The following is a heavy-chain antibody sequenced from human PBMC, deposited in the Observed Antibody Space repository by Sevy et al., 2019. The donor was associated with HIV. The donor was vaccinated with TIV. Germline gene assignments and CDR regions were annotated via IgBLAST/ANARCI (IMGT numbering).Heavy chain of an antibody. V-gene: IGHV1-24*01. J-gene: IGHJ4*02. CDR3: ATTKDYYDSSGYPFDY. D-gene: IGHD3-22*01. CDR1: GYTLSQLS. Sequence: ASVKVSCKVSGYTLSQLSMHWVRQAPGKGREWVGTFDPEDGRTIYAQKFQGRVTMTEDTSTDTAYMELNSLNSEDTAVYYCATTKDYYDSSGYPFDYWGQGTQVTVSS. CDR2: FDPEDGRT.